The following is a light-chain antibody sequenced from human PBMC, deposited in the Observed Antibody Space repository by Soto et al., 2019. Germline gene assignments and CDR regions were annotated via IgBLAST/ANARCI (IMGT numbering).Light chain of an antibody. Sequence: QSVLTQPASVSGSPGQSIAISCTGSSSDVGIYNYVSWYQQHPGKVPKLIIYEVTNRPSGVSNRFSGSKSGNTASLTISGLQAEDEAHYYCSSYTTRSPRVFGTGTKVNV. J-gene: IGLJ1*01. CDR1: SSDVGIYNY. CDR3: SSYTTRSPRV. CDR2: EVT. V-gene: IGLV2-14*01.